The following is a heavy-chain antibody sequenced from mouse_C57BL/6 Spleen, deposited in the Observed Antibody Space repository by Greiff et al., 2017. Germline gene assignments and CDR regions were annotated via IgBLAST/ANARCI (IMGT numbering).Heavy chain of an antibody. CDR2: IDPSDSYT. Sequence: QVQLQQPGAELVKPGASVKLSCKASGYTFTSYWMQWVNQRPGQGLEWIGEIDPSDSYTNYNQKFKGKATLTVDTSSSTAYMQRSSQASEDSAVYYCEEWGISSPWFAYWGQGTLVTVSA. CDR3: EEWGISSPWFAY. J-gene: IGHJ3*01. V-gene: IGHV1-50*01. CDR1: GYTFTSYW. D-gene: IGHD1-1*01.